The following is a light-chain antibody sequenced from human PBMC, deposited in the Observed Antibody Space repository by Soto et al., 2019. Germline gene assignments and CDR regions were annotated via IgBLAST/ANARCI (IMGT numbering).Light chain of an antibody. CDR3: QQYETYSPAT. V-gene: IGKV1-5*01. CDR2: DAS. CDR1: QSINGW. J-gene: IGKJ1*01. Sequence: DIQMTQSPSTLSASVGDRVIIPCRSSQSINGWLAWHQQKPGTAPKLLIHDASTLESGVPSRFSGSGSGTEFTLTISSLQPDDFATYYCQQYETYSPATFGQGTKVDI.